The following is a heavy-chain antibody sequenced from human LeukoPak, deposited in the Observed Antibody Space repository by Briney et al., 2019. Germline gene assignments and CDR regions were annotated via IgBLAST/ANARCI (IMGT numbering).Heavy chain of an antibody. Sequence: SETLSLTCTVSGASISSSYSTWIRHPPGKGLEWIGYLYYSGTTNHNPSLKSRVTISVDMSRNQFSLKLRSVTDADTAVYYCAKEGYASGWHTDWGQGTLVTVSS. D-gene: IGHD6-19*01. J-gene: IGHJ4*02. CDR3: AKEGYASGWHTD. CDR2: LYYSGTT. V-gene: IGHV4-59*01. CDR1: GASISSSY.